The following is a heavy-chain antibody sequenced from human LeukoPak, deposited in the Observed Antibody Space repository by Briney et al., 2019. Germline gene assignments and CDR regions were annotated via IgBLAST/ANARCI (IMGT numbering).Heavy chain of an antibody. CDR1: GYTFTSYY. J-gene: IGHJ3*02. Sequence: ASVKVSCKASGYTFTSYYMHWVRQAPGQGLEWMGIINPSGGSTSYAQKFQGRVTMTRDTSTSTVYMELSSLRSEDTAVYCCARVMVVAATDDAFDIWGQGTMVTVSS. CDR2: INPSGGST. V-gene: IGHV1-46*01. D-gene: IGHD2-15*01. CDR3: ARVMVVAATDDAFDI.